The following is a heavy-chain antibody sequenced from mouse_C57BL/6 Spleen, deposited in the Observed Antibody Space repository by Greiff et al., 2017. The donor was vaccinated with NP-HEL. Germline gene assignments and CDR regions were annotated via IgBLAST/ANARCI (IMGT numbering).Heavy chain of an antibody. D-gene: IGHD1-1*01. CDR3: AKGSLTTVVATGYFDY. Sequence: QVQLQQPGAELVRPGSSVKLSCKASGYTFTSYWMHWVKQRPIQGLEWIGNIDPSDSETHYNQKFKDKATLTVDKSSSTAYMQLSSLTSEDSAVYYCAKGSLTTVVATGYFDYWGKSTTLTVSS. CDR2: IDPSDSET. CDR1: GYTFTSYW. J-gene: IGHJ2*01. V-gene: IGHV1-52*01.